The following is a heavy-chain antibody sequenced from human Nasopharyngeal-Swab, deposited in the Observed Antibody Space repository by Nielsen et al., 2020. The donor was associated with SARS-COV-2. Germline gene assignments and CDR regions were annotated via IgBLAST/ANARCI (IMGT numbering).Heavy chain of an antibody. J-gene: IGHJ6*02. Sequence: SETLSLTCTVSGCSISSSSYYWGWIRQPPGKGLEWIGSIYYSGSTYYNPSLKSRVTISVDTSKNQFSLKLSSVTAADTAVYYCARQPLTGTTGGMDVWGQGTTVTVSS. V-gene: IGHV4-39*01. CDR2: IYYSGST. CDR3: ARQPLTGTTGGMDV. D-gene: IGHD1-7*01. CDR1: GCSISSSSYY.